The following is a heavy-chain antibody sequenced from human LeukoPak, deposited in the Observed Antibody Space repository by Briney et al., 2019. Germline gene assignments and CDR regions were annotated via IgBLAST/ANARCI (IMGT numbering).Heavy chain of an antibody. Sequence: GASVKVSCKASGYTFTGYYMHWVRQAPGQGLEWMEWINPNSGGTNYAQKFQGRVTMTRDTSISTAYMELSRLRSDDTAVYYCTRPYYDFWSGYADNWFDPRGQGTLVTVSS. CDR2: INPNSGGT. D-gene: IGHD3-3*01. CDR3: TRPYYDFWSGYADNWFDP. CDR1: GYTFTGYY. J-gene: IGHJ5*02. V-gene: IGHV1-2*02.